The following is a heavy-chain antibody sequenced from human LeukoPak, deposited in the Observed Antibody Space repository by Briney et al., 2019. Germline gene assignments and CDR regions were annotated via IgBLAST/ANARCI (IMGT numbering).Heavy chain of an antibody. V-gene: IGHV3-48*02. CDR2: ITSSSSTI. D-gene: IGHD1-26*01. CDR3: ARGRGGTYWFDY. CDR1: GFTFNSYS. J-gene: IGHJ4*02. Sequence: GGSLRLSCAASGFTFNSYSMNWVHQAPGKGLEWLSYITSSSSTISYAESVRGRFTISRDNAKNSLNLQMNSLRDEDTAVYYCARGRGGTYWFDYWGQGTLVTVSS.